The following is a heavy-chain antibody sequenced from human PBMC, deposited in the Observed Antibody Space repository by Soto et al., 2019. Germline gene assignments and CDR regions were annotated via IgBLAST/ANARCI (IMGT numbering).Heavy chain of an antibody. CDR1: GYTFTSYD. D-gene: IGHD6-13*01. CDR2: MNPNSGNT. CDR3: ARRGYSSSWYYYYYYGMDV. V-gene: IGHV1-8*01. J-gene: IGHJ6*02. Sequence: QVQQVQSGAEVXXXGASVKVSSKASGYTFTSYDMNWVRQATGQGLEWMGWMNPNSGNTGYAQKFQGRVTMTRNTSISTAYMELSSLRSEDTAVYYCARRGYSSSWYYYYYYGMDVWGQGTTVTVSS.